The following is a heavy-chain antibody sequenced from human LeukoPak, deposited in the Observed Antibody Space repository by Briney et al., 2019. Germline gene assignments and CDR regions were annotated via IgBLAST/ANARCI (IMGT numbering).Heavy chain of an antibody. CDR3: ARDRGYTFDI. V-gene: IGHV3-74*01. D-gene: IGHD5-12*01. Sequence: SGGSLRLSCAASGFTFRSYCMHWVRQAPGKGLAWVSRIKSDESSTYADSVKGRFTISRDNAKNMLYLQMSGLRAEDTAVYYCARDRGYTFDIWGQGTKVTVSS. CDR1: GFTFRSYC. CDR2: IKSDESST. J-gene: IGHJ3*02.